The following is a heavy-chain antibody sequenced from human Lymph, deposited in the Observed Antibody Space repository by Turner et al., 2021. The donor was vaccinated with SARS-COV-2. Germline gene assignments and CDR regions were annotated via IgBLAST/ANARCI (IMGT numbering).Heavy chain of an antibody. V-gene: IGHV3-30-3*01. CDR2: ISFDGNNK. D-gene: IGHD3-10*01. J-gene: IGHJ4*02. CDR1: GFTFSSYA. CDR3: ARGDYYRSGTYPGKTFDY. Sequence: QVQLVESGGGVVQPGRSLRLSCAASGFTFSSYAMHWVRQAPGKGLEWVAVISFDGNNKYYTDSVKGRFTISRDNSENTLYLQLNSLRPEDTAVYYCARGDYYRSGTYPGKTFDYWGQGTLVTVSS.